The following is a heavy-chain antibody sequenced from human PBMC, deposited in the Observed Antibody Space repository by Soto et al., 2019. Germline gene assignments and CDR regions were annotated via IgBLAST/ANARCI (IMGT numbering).Heavy chain of an antibody. Sequence: ASVKVSCKASGYTFTSYDINWVRQATGQGLEWMGWMNPNSGNTGYAQKFQGRVTMTRNTSISTAYMELSSLSSEDTAVYYCAGGGIRGWFKGVGYYGYGMDVSGQGTTVTVS. V-gene: IGHV1-8*01. CDR3: AGGGIRGWFKGVGYYGYGMDV. CDR2: MNPNSGNT. J-gene: IGHJ6*02. D-gene: IGHD6-19*01. CDR1: GYTFTSYD.